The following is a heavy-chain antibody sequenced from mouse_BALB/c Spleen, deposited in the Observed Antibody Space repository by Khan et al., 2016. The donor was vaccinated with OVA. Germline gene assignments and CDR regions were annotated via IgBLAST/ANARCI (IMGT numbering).Heavy chain of an antibody. CDR2: INPNNGGT. D-gene: IGHD2-1*01. CDR1: GYTFTSYW. CDR3: TIGNYPYYAMDY. Sequence: QVHVKQSGAELVKPGASVRLSCKASGYTFTSYWMHWVKLRPGQGFEWIGEINPNNGGTNYNEKFKRKATLTVDTSSSTVYMQLSSLTSEGSAVYYCTIGNYPYYAMDYWGQGTSVTVSS. V-gene: IGHV1S81*02. J-gene: IGHJ4*01.